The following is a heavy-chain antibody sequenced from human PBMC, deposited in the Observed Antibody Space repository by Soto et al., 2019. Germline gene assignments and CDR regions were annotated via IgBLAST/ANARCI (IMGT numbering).Heavy chain of an antibody. CDR3: ARARYDSSGYYQKNWYFDL. J-gene: IGHJ2*01. D-gene: IGHD3-22*01. CDR1: CGSIISGDYY. V-gene: IGHV4-30-4*01. CDR2: IYYSGST. Sequence: PSETLSLTCTFSCGSIISGDYYWSWIRQPPGKGLEWIGYIYYSGSTYYNPSLKSRVTISVDTSKNQFSLKLSSVTAADTAVYYCARARYDSSGYYQKNWYFDLWGRGTLVTVSS.